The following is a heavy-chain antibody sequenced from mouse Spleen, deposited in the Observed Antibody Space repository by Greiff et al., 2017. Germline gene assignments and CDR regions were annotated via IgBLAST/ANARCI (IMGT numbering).Heavy chain of an antibody. CDR3: ARFGSYDYDGFAY. V-gene: IGHV1-4*01. Sequence: QVQLQQSGAELARPGASVKMSCKASGYTFTSYTMHWVKQRPGQGLEWIGYINPSSGYTKYNQKFKDKATLTADKSSSTAYMQLSSLTSEDSAVYYCARFGSYDYDGFAYWGQGTLVTVSA. CDR2: INPSSGYT. CDR1: GYTFTSYT. D-gene: IGHD2-4*01. J-gene: IGHJ3*01.